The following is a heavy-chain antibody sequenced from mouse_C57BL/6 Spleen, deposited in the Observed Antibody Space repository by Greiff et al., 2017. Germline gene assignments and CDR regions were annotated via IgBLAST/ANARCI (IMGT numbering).Heavy chain of an antibody. Sequence: VQLKESGAELVKPGASVKLSCTASGFNIKDYYMHWVKQRTEQGLEWIGRIDPEDGETKYAPQFQGKATITADTSSNTAYLQLSSLTSEDTAVYYCARRDDYAWFAYWGQGTLVTVSA. V-gene: IGHV14-2*01. CDR3: ARRDDYAWFAY. D-gene: IGHD2-4*01. CDR2: IDPEDGET. J-gene: IGHJ3*01. CDR1: GFNIKDYY.